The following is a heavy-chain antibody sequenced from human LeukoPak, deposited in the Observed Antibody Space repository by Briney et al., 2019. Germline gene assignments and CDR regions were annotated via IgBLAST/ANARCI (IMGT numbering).Heavy chain of an antibody. V-gene: IGHV3-21*01. CDR2: ISSSSSYI. CDR3: ARQGSDYPAVFDY. J-gene: IGHJ4*02. D-gene: IGHD3-16*01. CDR1: GVTFSSYS. Sequence: GGSLRLSCAASGVTFSSYSMNWVRQAPGKGLEWVSSISSSSSYIYYADSVKGRFTISRDNAKNSLYLQMNSLRAEDTAVYYCARQGSDYPAVFDYWGQGTLVTVSS.